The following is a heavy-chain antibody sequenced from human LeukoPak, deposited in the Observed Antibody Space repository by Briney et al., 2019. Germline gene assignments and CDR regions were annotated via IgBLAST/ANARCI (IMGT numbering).Heavy chain of an antibody. CDR1: GYTLTELS. Sequence: ASVKVSCKVSGYTLTELSIHWVQQAPGKGLEWVGRVDPEDGETVYAEKFQGRVTITADTSTDTAYMELSSLRSEDTAVYYCASPLPERILPSSTDFYYYYMDVWGKGTTVTVSS. D-gene: IGHD2-2*01. CDR3: ASPLPERILPSSTDFYYYYMDV. J-gene: IGHJ6*03. V-gene: IGHV1-24*01. CDR2: VDPEDGET.